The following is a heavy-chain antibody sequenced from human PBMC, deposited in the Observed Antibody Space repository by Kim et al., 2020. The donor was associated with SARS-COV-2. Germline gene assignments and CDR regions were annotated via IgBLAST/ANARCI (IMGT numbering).Heavy chain of an antibody. D-gene: IGHD3-16*01. Sequence: SETLSLTCAVYGGSFSGYYWSWIRQPPGKGLEWIGEINHSGSTNYNPSLKSRVTISVDTSKNQFSLKLSSVTAADTAVYYCARRFRYYDYVWGTSARWF. CDR2: INHSGST. CDR1: GGSFSGYY. V-gene: IGHV4-34*01. CDR3: ARRFRYYDYVWGTSARWF. J-gene: IGHJ5*01.